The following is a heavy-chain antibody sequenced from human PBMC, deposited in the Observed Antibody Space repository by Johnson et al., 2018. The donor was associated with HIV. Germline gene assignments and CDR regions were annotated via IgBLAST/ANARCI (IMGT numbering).Heavy chain of an antibody. D-gene: IGHD2-2*01. J-gene: IGHJ3*02. CDR1: GFTFDDYA. CDR3: ARGDCSSTSCYHFDI. V-gene: IGHV3-9*01. CDR2: ISWNSGSI. Sequence: VQLVESGGGVVQPGRSLRLSCAASGFTFDDYAMHWVRQAPGKGLEWVSGISWNSGSIGYADSVKGRFTISRDNAKNSLYPQMNSLRAEDTAVYYCARGDCSSTSCYHFDIWGQGTMVTVSS.